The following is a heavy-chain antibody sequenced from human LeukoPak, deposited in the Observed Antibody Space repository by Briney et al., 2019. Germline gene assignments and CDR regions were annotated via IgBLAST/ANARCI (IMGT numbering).Heavy chain of an antibody. D-gene: IGHD6-6*01. CDR2: INPNSGGT. CDR3: ARRGSNSFDYYYYYMDV. Sequence: GASVKVSCKASGYTFTDYYMHWVRQAPGQGLEWMGWINPNSGGTNYAQKFQGRVTMTRDTSISTAYMELSRLRSDDTAVYYCARRGSNSFDYYYYYMDVWGKGTTVTVSS. V-gene: IGHV1-2*02. J-gene: IGHJ6*03. CDR1: GYTFTDYY.